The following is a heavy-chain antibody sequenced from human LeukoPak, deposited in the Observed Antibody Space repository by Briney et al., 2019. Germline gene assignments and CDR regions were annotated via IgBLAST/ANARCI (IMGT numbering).Heavy chain of an antibody. D-gene: IGHD1-26*01. CDR2: IYYSGST. V-gene: IGHV4-31*03. Sequence: SETLSLTCTVSGGSISSGGYYWSWIRQHPGKGLEWIGYIYYSGSTYYNPSLKSRVTISVDTSKNQFSLRLTSVTAADTAVYYCARDHRWELALDYWGQGALVTVSS. J-gene: IGHJ4*02. CDR1: GGSISSGGYY. CDR3: ARDHRWELALDY.